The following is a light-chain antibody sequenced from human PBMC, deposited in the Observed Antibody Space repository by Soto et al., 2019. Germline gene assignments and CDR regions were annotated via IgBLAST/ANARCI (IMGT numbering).Light chain of an antibody. J-gene: IGLJ1*01. CDR2: DVT. Sequence: QSVLTQPRSVSGSPGQSVTISCTGTSXDVGSYNYVSWYQQHPGKAPKLMIYDVTKRPSGVPDRFSGSKSGNTASLTISGLQAEDEADYYCCSYAGSYTYVFGTGTKLTVL. CDR3: CSYAGSYTYV. V-gene: IGLV2-11*01. CDR1: SXDVGSYNY.